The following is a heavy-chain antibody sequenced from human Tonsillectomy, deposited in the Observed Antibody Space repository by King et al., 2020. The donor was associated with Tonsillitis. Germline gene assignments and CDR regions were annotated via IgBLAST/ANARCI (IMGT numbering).Heavy chain of an antibody. CDR2: INPSGGST. Sequence: QLVQSGTEVKKPGASVKVSCKASGYTFTNYYMHWVRQAPGQGLEWMGIINPSGGSTKYAQKFQGRVTMTRDTSTSTVYMELSSLRSEDTAVYYYARLWFGQLSPWGQGTLVTVSS. J-gene: IGHJ5*02. V-gene: IGHV1-46*01. CDR3: ARLWFGQLSP. D-gene: IGHD3-10*01. CDR1: GYTFTNYY.